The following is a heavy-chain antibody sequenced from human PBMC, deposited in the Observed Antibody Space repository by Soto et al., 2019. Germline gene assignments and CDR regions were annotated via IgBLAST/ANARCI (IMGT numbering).Heavy chain of an antibody. CDR2: IKQDGSEK. CDR1: GFALSNYR. D-gene: IGHD7-27*01. V-gene: IGHV3-7*05. Sequence: EVQLVESGGDLVQPGGSLRLSCAASGFALSNYRMNWVRQAPGKGLEWVANIKQDGSEKNYVDSVKGRFTISRDNAKNSLYLQMNSLRAEDTALYYCATETSTWGCWGQGTLVTVSP. CDR3: ATETSTWGC. J-gene: IGHJ4*02.